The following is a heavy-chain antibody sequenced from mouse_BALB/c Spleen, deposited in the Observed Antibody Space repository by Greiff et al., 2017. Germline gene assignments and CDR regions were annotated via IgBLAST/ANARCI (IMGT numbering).Heavy chain of an antibody. V-gene: IGHV5-15*01. CDR1: GFTFSDYG. J-gene: IGHJ4*01. CDR3: ARGYYYAMDY. D-gene: IGHD2-2*01. Sequence: EVQRVESGGGLVQPGGSRKLSCAASGFTFSDYGMAWVRQAPGKGPEWVAFISNLAYSIYYADTVTGRFTISRDNAKNTLYLQMSSLKSEDTAMYYCARGYYYAMDYWGQGTSVTVSS. CDR2: ISNLAYSI.